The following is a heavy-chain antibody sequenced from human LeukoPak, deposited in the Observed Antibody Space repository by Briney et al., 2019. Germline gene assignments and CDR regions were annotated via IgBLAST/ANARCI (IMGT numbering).Heavy chain of an antibody. CDR2: INPNSGGT. D-gene: IGHD3-22*01. CDR3: ARNYYDSSGYYQNWFDP. Sequence: ASVKVSCKASGYTFTCYYMYWVRHAPGQGLEWMGWINPNSGGTNYAQKFQGRVTMTRDTSISTAYMELSRLRSDDTAVYYCARNYYDSSGYYQNWFDPWGQGTLVTVSS. V-gene: IGHV1-2*02. J-gene: IGHJ5*02. CDR1: GYTFTCYY.